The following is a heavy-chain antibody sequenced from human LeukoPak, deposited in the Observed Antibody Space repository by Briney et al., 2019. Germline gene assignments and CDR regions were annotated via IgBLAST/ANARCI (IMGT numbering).Heavy chain of an antibody. D-gene: IGHD1-26*01. Sequence: TSETLSHTCIVPGGSISSSNSYWGWIRQPPGKGLEWIGGVYNSGGTSYNPSLKSRVIISKDTSKDQVSLRLSSVTVADTAVYYCARHRVVGTTRGRGFDSWGQGTLVIVSS. V-gene: IGHV4-39*01. CDR2: VYNSGGT. J-gene: IGHJ5*01. CDR3: ARHRVVGTTRGRGFDS. CDR1: GGSISSSNSY.